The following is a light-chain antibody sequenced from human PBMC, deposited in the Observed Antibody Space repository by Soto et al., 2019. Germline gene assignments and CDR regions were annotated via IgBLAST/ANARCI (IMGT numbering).Light chain of an antibody. CDR2: DVT. Sequence: QSVLTQPASVSGSPGQPITISCTGPGSDIGAYNHVSWYQQHPGKAPQLIIYDVTNRPSGVSHRFSGSKSGNTASLTISGLQAEDEADYYCSSYTSSTAYVFATGTKVTVL. J-gene: IGLJ1*01. CDR3: SSYTSSTAYV. V-gene: IGLV2-14*03. CDR1: GSDIGAYNH.